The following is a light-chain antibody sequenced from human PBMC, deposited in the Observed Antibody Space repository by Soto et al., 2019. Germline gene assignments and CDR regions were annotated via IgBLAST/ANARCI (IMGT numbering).Light chain of an antibody. CDR3: QQRSNWIT. CDR1: QNVANY. CDR2: ESS. Sequence: IVLTQSPATLSLSPWERATLSCRASQNVANYLDWYQQKPGQAPRLLIYESSNRATGIPARFSGSGSGTDFTLTISSLEPEDFAVYYCQQRSNWITFGQGTRLEIK. J-gene: IGKJ5*01. V-gene: IGKV3-11*01.